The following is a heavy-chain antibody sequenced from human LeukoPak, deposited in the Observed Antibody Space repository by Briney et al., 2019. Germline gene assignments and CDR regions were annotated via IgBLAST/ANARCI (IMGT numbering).Heavy chain of an antibody. Sequence: PSETLSLTCAVYGGSFSGCYWSWIRQPPGKGLEWIGEINHSGSTNYNPSLKSRVTISVDTSKNQFPLKLSSVTAADTAVYYCARDPFDWLDRKFDYWGQGTLVTVSS. J-gene: IGHJ4*02. D-gene: IGHD3-9*01. CDR3: ARDPFDWLDRKFDY. CDR2: INHSGST. CDR1: GGSFSGCY. V-gene: IGHV4-34*01.